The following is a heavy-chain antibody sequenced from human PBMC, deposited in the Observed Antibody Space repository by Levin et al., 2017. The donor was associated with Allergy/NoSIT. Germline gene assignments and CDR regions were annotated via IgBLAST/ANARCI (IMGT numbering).Heavy chain of an antibody. CDR2: IGGNDGTT. Sequence: GGSLRLSCVASGFTFSNYAMSWVRQAPGKGLDWVSAIGGNDGTTYYADSVKGRFTISRENSKNTLSLQMNSLRAEDTAVYYCVKGTSGWPYYFDYWGHGTLTTVSS. CDR1: GFTFSNYA. J-gene: IGHJ4*01. D-gene: IGHD6-19*01. CDR3: VKGTSGWPYYFDY. V-gene: IGHV3-23*01.